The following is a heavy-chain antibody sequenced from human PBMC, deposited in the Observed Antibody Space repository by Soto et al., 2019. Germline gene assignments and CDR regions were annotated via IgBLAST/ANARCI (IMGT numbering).Heavy chain of an antibody. Sequence: SVKVSCKASGGSFSSFGISWVRQAPGQGLEWMGGIIPVFGRPNYAQRFRGRLTITADESTNTVYLELIDLRSEDTAVYYCAREQYNWKLWGQGTLVTVSS. D-gene: IGHD1-20*01. CDR2: IIPVFGRP. CDR3: AREQYNWKL. J-gene: IGHJ4*02. CDR1: GGSFSSFG. V-gene: IGHV1-69*13.